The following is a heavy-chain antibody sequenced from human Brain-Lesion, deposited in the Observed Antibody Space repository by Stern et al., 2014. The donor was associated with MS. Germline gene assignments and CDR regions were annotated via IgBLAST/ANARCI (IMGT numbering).Heavy chain of an antibody. CDR3: ARHDSVPRPSQLYSARDRGPGYFDY. Sequence: QLVESGPGLVKPSETLSLTCTVSGGSISSSTYYWAWIRQPPGKGLEWIGNIYYSGFTYYNPSLKSRVTISVDISKNQFSLKLSSVTAADTAIYYCARHDSVPRPSQLYSARDRGPGYFDYWGQGTLVTVSS. CDR1: GGSISSSTYY. D-gene: IGHD1-26*01. J-gene: IGHJ4*02. V-gene: IGHV4-39*01. CDR2: IYYSGFT.